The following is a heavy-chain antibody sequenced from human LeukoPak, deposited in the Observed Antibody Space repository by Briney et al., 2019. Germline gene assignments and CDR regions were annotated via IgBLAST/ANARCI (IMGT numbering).Heavy chain of an antibody. V-gene: IGHV3-30*18. D-gene: IGHD3-3*01. CDR1: GFTFSSYG. CDR2: ISYDGGNK. Sequence: GGSLRLSCAASGFTFSSYGMHWVRQAPGKGLEGVAVISYDGGNKYYADSVKGRFTISRDNSKNTLYLQMNSLRAEDTAVYYCAKALRFLEWLSPFDYWGQGTLVTVSS. J-gene: IGHJ4*02. CDR3: AKALRFLEWLSPFDY.